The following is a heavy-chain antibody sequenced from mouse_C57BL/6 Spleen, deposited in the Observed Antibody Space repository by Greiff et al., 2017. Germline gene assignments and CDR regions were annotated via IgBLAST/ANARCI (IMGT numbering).Heavy chain of an antibody. Sequence: VQLQQPGAELVRPGTSVKLSCKASGYTFTSYWMHWVKQRPGQGLEWIGVIDPSDSYTNYNQKFKGKATLTVDTSSSTAYMQLSSLTSEDSAVYYCARSYYEYDVGYYAMDYWGQGTSVTVAS. CDR2: IDPSDSYT. V-gene: IGHV1-59*01. J-gene: IGHJ4*01. CDR1: GYTFTSYW. D-gene: IGHD2-4*01. CDR3: ARSYYEYDVGYYAMDY.